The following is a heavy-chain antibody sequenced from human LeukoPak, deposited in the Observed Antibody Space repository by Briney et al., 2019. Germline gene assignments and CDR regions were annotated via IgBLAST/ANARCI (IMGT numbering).Heavy chain of an antibody. CDR1: GFTFSSYA. D-gene: IGHD6-19*01. CDR2: ISTNGGST. V-gene: IGHV3-64*01. Sequence: GRSLRLSCAASGFTFSSYAMHWVRQAPGQGLEYVSAISTNGGSTYYASSVRGRFTISRDNSQNTVYLQMGSLRPEDMAVYYCARGVAYSSGWRHAFDIWGQGTMVTVSS. CDR3: ARGVAYSSGWRHAFDI. J-gene: IGHJ3*02.